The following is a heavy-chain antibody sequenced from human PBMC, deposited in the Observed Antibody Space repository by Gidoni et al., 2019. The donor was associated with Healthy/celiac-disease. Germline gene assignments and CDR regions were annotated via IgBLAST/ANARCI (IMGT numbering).Heavy chain of an antibody. CDR3: AKEAEYYDFWSGSLDY. Sequence: EVQLVESGGGLVQPGRSLRLSCAASGVTCHDYARHWVRQGQGKGLEWVSGISWNSVSIGYADSVKGRFTISRDNAKISLYLQMNSLRAEDTALYYCAKEAEYYDFWSGSLDYWGQGTLVTVSS. V-gene: IGHV3-9*01. D-gene: IGHD3-3*01. CDR1: GVTCHDYA. CDR2: ISWNSVSI. J-gene: IGHJ4*02.